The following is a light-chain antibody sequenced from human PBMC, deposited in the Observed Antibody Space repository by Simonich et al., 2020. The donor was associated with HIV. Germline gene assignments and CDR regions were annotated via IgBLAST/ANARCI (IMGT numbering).Light chain of an antibody. CDR1: SSDVGGYNY. Sequence: QSALTQPASVSGSPGQSITISCTGTSSDVGGYNYVSWYQQHPGKAPKLRIYEGTKRPSGVSNSFSGSKSGNTASLTISGLQAEDEADYYCCSYVDSNTLVFGGGTKLTVL. V-gene: IGLV2-23*01. CDR3: CSYVDSNTLV. J-gene: IGLJ2*01. CDR2: EGT.